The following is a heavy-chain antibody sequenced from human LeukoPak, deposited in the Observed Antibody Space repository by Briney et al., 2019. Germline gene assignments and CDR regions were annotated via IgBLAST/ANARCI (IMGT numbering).Heavy chain of an antibody. D-gene: IGHD1-26*01. CDR3: ARGPGSPTSEYFQH. J-gene: IGHJ1*01. Sequence: PGGSLRLSCAASGFTFSSYAMSWVRQAPGKGLEWVSAISGSGGSTYYADSVKGRFTISRDNSKNTLYLQMNSLRAEDTAVYYCARGPGSPTSEYFQHWGQGTLVTVSS. CDR2: ISGSGGST. V-gene: IGHV3-23*01. CDR1: GFTFSSYA.